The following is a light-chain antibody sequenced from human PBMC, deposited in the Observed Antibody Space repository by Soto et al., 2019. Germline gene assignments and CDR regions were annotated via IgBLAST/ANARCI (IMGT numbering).Light chain of an antibody. CDR1: SSDVGGYDY. Sequence: QSALTQPASVSGSPGQSITISCTGTSSDVGGYDYVSWYQQHPGKAPKLMIYDVNNRPSGVSNRFSGSKSGNTASLTISGLQAEDEADYYCSSFTSSITLLFGGGTKVTVL. CDR2: DVN. CDR3: SSFTSSITLL. J-gene: IGLJ2*01. V-gene: IGLV2-14*03.